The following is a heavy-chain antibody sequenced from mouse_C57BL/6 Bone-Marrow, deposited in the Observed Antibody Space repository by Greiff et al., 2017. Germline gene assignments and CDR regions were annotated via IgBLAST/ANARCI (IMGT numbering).Heavy chain of an antibody. CDR3: ARESNYGSSWGFAY. Sequence: EVKVVESGGGLVKPGGSLKLSCAASGFTFSSYAMSWVRQTPEKRLEWVATISDGGSYTYSPDNVKGRFTISRDTAKNNLYLQMSHLKSEDTAMYYCARESNYGSSWGFAYWGQGTLVTVSA. V-gene: IGHV5-4*01. D-gene: IGHD1-1*01. CDR2: ISDGGSYT. J-gene: IGHJ3*01. CDR1: GFTFSSYA.